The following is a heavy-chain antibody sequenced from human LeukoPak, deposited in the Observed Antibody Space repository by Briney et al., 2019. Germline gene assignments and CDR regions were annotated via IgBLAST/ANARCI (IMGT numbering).Heavy chain of an antibody. V-gene: IGHV4-30-4*08. CDR3: ARLNSGYYFLVDY. J-gene: IGHJ4*02. D-gene: IGHD3-10*01. CDR2: IYYSGST. CDR1: GDSISSNDYY. Sequence: PSQTLSLTCTVSGDSISSNDYYWSWIRQHPGKGLEWIGYIYYSGSTNYNPSLKSRVTISVDTSKNQFSLKLSSVTAADTAVYYCARLNSGYYFLVDYWGQGTLVTVSS.